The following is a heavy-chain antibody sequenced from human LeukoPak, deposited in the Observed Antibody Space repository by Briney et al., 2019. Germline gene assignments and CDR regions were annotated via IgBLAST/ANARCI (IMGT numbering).Heavy chain of an antibody. CDR3: ATGGPPATIAFFDY. D-gene: IGHD5-12*01. Sequence: PSETLSLTCAVYGGSFSGYYWSWIRQPPGKGLEWIGEINHSGSTNYNPSLKSRVTISVDTSKNQFSLKLSSVTAADTAVYYCATGGPPATIAFFDYWGQGTLVTVSS. J-gene: IGHJ4*02. CDR1: GGSFSGYY. CDR2: INHSGST. V-gene: IGHV4-34*01.